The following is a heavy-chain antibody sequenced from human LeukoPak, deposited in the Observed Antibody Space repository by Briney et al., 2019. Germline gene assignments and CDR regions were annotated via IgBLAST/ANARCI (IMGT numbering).Heavy chain of an antibody. CDR2: IYYSGST. D-gene: IGHD6-13*01. CDR3: ARTYGSSGLGYFDL. Sequence: PSETLSLTCTVSGGSISSYYWGWIRQPPGKGLEWIGSIYYSGSTNYSPSLKSRLTISVDTSKNQFSLKLSSVTAADTAVYYCARTYGSSGLGYFDLWGRGTLVTVSS. J-gene: IGHJ2*01. V-gene: IGHV4-59*01. CDR1: GGSISSYY.